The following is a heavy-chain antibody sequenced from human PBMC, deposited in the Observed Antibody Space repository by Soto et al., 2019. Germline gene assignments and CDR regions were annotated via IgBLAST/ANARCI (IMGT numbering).Heavy chain of an antibody. D-gene: IGHD3-10*01. CDR2: INHSGST. Sequence: PSETLSLTCAVYGGSFSGYYWSWIRQPPGKGLEWIGEINHSGSTNYNPSLKSRVTISVDTSKNQFSLKLSSVTAADTAVYYCARGLLHPYYYGSGSYYNRLGYFDYWGQGTLVTVSS. CDR3: ARGLLHPYYYGSGSYYNRLGYFDY. V-gene: IGHV4-34*01. CDR1: GGSFSGYY. J-gene: IGHJ4*02.